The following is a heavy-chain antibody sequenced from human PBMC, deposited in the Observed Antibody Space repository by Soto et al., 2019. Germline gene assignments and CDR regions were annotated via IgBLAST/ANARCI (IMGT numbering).Heavy chain of an antibody. V-gene: IGHV3-21*01. CDR1: GVTFSSFS. D-gene: IGHD6-6*01. J-gene: IGHJ6*03. Sequence: EVQLVESGGGLVKPGGSLRLSCAASGVTFSSFSFNLVRQAPGMGLEWVSFILSSSGSIYYADSVKGRFTISRDNAKNSLYLQMNSLKDEDTAVYYCARHSGVQLVRRGFYYYYMDVWGKGTTVTVSS. CDR3: ARHSGVQLVRRGFYYYYMDV. CDR2: ILSSSGSI.